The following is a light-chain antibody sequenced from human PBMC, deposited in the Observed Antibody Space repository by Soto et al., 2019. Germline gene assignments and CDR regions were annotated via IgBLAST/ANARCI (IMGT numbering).Light chain of an antibody. Sequence: DIQMTQSPSTVSASVGDRVTITCRASQSISSWLAWYQQKPGKAPKLLIYKASSLESGVPSRFSGSGSGTEFTLTISSLQPDDFATYYCQQYNSYTLTFGGGTKVEIK. CDR1: QSISSW. V-gene: IGKV1-5*03. J-gene: IGKJ4*01. CDR2: KAS. CDR3: QQYNSYTLT.